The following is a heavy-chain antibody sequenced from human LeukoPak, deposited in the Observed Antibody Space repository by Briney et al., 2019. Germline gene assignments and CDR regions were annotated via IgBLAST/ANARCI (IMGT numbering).Heavy chain of an antibody. CDR3: AKVYYYDGSGYSSPYFFDC. J-gene: IGHJ4*02. CDR1: GFTFSSYA. D-gene: IGHD3-22*01. Sequence: GGSLRLSCAASGFTFSSYAMNWVRQAPGKGLEWVSGISGSGGRTYYADSVKGRFTISRDNSRNTLFLQLNSLRAEDTAVYYCAKVYYYDGSGYSSPYFFDCWGQGTLVTVSS. CDR2: ISGSGGRT. V-gene: IGHV3-23*01.